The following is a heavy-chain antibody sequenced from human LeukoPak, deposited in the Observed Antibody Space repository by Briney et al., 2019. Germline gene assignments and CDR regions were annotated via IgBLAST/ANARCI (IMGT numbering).Heavy chain of an antibody. CDR3: AKEPGIVVVPAAKI. V-gene: IGHV3-23*01. CDR2: ISGSGGST. Sequence: GGSLRLSCAASGFTFTGHNMNWVRQAPGKGLEWVSAISGSGGSTYYADSVKGRFTISRDNSKNTLYLQMNSLRAEDTAVYYCAKEPGIVVVPAAKIWGQGTMVTVSS. CDR1: GFTFTGHN. J-gene: IGHJ3*02. D-gene: IGHD2-2*01.